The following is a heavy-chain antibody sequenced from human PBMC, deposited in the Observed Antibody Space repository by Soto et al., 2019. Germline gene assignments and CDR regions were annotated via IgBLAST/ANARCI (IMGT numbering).Heavy chain of an antibody. CDR2: IDPSDSYT. CDR1: GYSFTSYW. D-gene: IGHD2-15*01. Sequence: GESQKISYKGSGYSFTSYWISWVRQMPGKGLEWMGRIDPSDSYTNYSPSFQGHVTISADKSISTAYLQWSSLKASDTAMYYCALGCSGGSCYSPYYYYGMDVWGQGTTVTVSS. J-gene: IGHJ6*02. V-gene: IGHV5-10-1*01. CDR3: ALGCSGGSCYSPYYYYGMDV.